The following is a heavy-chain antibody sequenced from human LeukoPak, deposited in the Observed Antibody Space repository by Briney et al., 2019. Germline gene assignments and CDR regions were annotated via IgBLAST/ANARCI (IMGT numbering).Heavy chain of an antibody. CDR3: ARGGEMATFDY. J-gene: IGHJ4*02. CDR1: GGSFSSYY. D-gene: IGHD5-24*01. Sequence: SETLSLTCAVYGGSFSSYYWSWVRQPPGKGMEWIGEINHSGSTNYNPSLKSRDTISVDTSKNQFSLKLSSVTAADTAVYYCARGGEMATFDYWGQGTLVTVSS. CDR2: INHSGST. V-gene: IGHV4-34*01.